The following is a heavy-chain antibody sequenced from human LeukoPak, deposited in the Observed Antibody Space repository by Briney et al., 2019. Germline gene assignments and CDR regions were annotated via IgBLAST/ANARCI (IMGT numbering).Heavy chain of an antibody. CDR1: GFTFSDFG. Sequence: GGSLRLSCTASGFTFSDFGLSWVRQAPGKGLEWVGFIRSKAYGGTTEYAASVKGRFTISRDDSKSIAYLQMNSLKTEDTAVYYCTVFGVVTLDYWGQGTLVTVSS. D-gene: IGHD3-3*01. CDR3: TVFGVVTLDY. V-gene: IGHV3-49*04. J-gene: IGHJ4*02. CDR2: IRSKAYGGTT.